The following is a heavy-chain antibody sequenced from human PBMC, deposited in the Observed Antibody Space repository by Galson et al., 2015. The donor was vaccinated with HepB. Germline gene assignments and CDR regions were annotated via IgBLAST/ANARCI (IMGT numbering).Heavy chain of an antibody. Sequence: QSGAEVKKPGESLKISCKGSGYNFTTYWIGWVRQMPGKGLEWMGVIYPGDSDARYNPSFEGQVTMSVDKSSGSAYLQWSSLKASDIAIYYCARRSTWDYYFDLWGRGTLVTVSS. V-gene: IGHV5-51*03. CDR1: GYNFTTYW. CDR3: ARRSTWDYYFDL. D-gene: IGHD1-26*01. CDR2: IYPGDSDA. J-gene: IGHJ2*01.